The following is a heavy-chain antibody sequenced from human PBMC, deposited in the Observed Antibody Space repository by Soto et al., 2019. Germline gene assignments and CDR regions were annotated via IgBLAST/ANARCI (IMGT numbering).Heavy chain of an antibody. D-gene: IGHD2-2*01. CDR2: VSGNNGAS. CDR3: VRDQKYFRVNGNWFDS. Sequence: ASVKVSCKTSGYTSADFGISWVRQAPGQGLEWMGWVSGNNGASNPAPKVQGRITMTLDTSTGVSYMALRSLRSDDTAIYYCVRDQKYFRVNGNWFDSWGQGTLVTVSS. J-gene: IGHJ5*01. CDR1: GYTSADFG. V-gene: IGHV1-18*04.